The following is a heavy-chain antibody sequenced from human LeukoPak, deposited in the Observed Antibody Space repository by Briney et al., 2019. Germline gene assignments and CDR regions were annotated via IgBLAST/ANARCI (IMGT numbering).Heavy chain of an antibody. D-gene: IGHD1-26*01. V-gene: IGHV1-2*02. Sequence: ASVKVSCKASGYSFADYYMHWVRQAPGQGLEWMGWIKPNSGGTRSAQKFQGRVTMTRDTSISTAYMELSSLRYDDTAVYYCARYSRGDAFDIWGQGTKVTVSS. J-gene: IGHJ3*02. CDR3: ARYSRGDAFDI. CDR1: GYSFADYY. CDR2: IKPNSGGT.